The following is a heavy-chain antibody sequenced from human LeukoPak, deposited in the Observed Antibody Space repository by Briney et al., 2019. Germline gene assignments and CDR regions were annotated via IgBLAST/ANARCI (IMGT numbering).Heavy chain of an antibody. V-gene: IGHV3-48*04. CDR1: GFTFSSYS. CDR3: ARVWRPGGYAIDY. J-gene: IGHJ4*02. CDR2: ISSGSSSI. D-gene: IGHD5-12*01. Sequence: GGSLRLSCAASGFTFSSYSMNWVRQAPGKGLEWVSYISSGSSSIYYTDSVKGRFTISRDNAKNSLYLQMSSLRVEDTAVYYCARVWRPGGYAIDYWGQGTLVTVSS.